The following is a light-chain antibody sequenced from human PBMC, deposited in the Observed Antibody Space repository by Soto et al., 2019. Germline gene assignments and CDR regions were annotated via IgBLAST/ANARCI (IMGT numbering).Light chain of an antibody. CDR1: SSDVGDYNY. CDR2: EVS. J-gene: IGLJ2*01. V-gene: IGLV2-14*01. Sequence: QSALTQPASVSGSPGQSITISCTGTSSDVGDYNYVSWYQQHPGKAPKLMIYEVSNRPSGVSNRFSGSKSGNTASLTISGLQAEDEADYYCSSYTSSSTLVVFGGGTKVTVL. CDR3: SSYTSSSTLVV.